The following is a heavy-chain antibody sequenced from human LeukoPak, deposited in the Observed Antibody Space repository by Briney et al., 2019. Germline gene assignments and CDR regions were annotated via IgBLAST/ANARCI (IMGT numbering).Heavy chain of an antibody. Sequence: SETLSLTCTVSGGSISSSSYYWGWIRQPPGKGLEWIGSIYYTGSTYYSPSLKSRITISVDTSKNQFSLKVSSVTATDTAVYYCASLAAPGYSYGRFDYWGQGTLVTVSS. CDR2: IYYTGST. V-gene: IGHV4-39*01. CDR3: ASLAAPGYSYGRFDY. CDR1: GGSISSSSYY. D-gene: IGHD5-18*01. J-gene: IGHJ4*02.